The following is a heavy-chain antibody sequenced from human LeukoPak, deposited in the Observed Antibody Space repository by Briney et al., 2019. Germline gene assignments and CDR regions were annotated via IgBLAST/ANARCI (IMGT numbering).Heavy chain of an antibody. CDR1: GFTFSGYW. Sequence: PGGSLRLSCAASGFTFSGYWMHWVRQAPGKGLVWVSRINSDGSSTSYADSVKGRFTISRDNAKNTLYLQMNSLRAEDTAVYYCARACDTAMGNDAFDIWGQGTMVTVSS. J-gene: IGHJ3*02. CDR3: ARACDTAMGNDAFDI. V-gene: IGHV3-74*01. D-gene: IGHD5-18*01. CDR2: INSDGSST.